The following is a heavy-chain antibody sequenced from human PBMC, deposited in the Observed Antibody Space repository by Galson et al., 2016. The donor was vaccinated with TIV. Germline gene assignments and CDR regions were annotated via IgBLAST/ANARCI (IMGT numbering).Heavy chain of an antibody. CDR2: ISGRSSVI. D-gene: IGHD4-11*01. J-gene: IGHJ4*02. CDR1: GFPFSTYS. Sequence: SLRLSCAASGFPFSTYSMNWVRQAPGKGLEWVSYISGRSSVIFYADSVKGRFTISRDNAKNSLFLQMNSLRDDDTAVYSCARTPGDYSNYRPIDYWGQGTLVTVSS. CDR3: ARTPGDYSNYRPIDY. V-gene: IGHV3-48*02.